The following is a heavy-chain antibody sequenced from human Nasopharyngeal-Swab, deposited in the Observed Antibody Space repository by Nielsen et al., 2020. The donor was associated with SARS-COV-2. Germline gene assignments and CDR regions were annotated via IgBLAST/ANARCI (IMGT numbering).Heavy chain of an antibody. CDR3: AGGVWYYDFWDPFDY. D-gene: IGHD3-3*01. J-gene: IGHJ4*02. CDR2: IIPIFGTA. Sequence: SVNVSCKASGCTFSSYAISWVRQAPGQGLEWMGGIIPIFGTANYAQKFQGRVTITADESTSTAYMELSSLRSEDTAVYYCAGGVWYYDFWDPFDYWGQGTLVTVSS. V-gene: IGHV1-69*13. CDR1: GCTFSSYA.